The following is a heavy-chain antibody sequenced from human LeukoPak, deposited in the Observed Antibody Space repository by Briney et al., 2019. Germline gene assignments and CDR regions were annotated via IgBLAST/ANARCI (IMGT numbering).Heavy chain of an antibody. Sequence: GGSLRLSCAASGFTFTSYSMNWVRQAPGKGLEWVSSISGSSSYIYYADSVKGRFTISRDNAKNSLYLQMNSVRADDTAVYYCARVPGDYWGQGTLVTVSS. J-gene: IGHJ4*02. CDR2: ISGSSSYI. CDR1: GFTFTSYS. D-gene: IGHD3-10*01. V-gene: IGHV3-21*01. CDR3: ARVPGDY.